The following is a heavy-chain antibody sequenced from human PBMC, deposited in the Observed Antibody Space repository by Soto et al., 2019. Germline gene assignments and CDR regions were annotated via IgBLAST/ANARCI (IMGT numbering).Heavy chain of an antibody. CDR1: GGSISSYY. V-gene: IGHV4-59*01. D-gene: IGHD5-18*01. Sequence: TSETLSLTCTVSGGSISSYYWSWIRKPPGKGLEWIGYIYYSGSTNYNPSLKSRVTISVDTSKNQFSLKLSSVTAADTAVYYCARMLEYSYGSLSWFDPWGQGTLVTVSS. CDR2: IYYSGST. CDR3: ARMLEYSYGSLSWFDP. J-gene: IGHJ5*02.